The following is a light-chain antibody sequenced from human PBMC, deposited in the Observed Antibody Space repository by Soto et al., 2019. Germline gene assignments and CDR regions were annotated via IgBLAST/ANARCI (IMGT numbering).Light chain of an antibody. CDR2: VAS. V-gene: IGKV3-20*01. Sequence: EIVLTQSPGTLSLSPGERATLSCRASQSVSSSYLAWYQQKPGQAPRLLIYVASSRATGIPDRFSGSGSGTDFPLTISRLEPEDVAVYYCQQYGSSPEWTFGQGTKVEIK. J-gene: IGKJ1*01. CDR1: QSVSSSY. CDR3: QQYGSSPEWT.